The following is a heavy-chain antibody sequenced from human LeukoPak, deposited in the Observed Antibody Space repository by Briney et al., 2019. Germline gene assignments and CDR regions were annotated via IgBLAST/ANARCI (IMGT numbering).Heavy chain of an antibody. CDR2: ISAYNGNT. Sequence: GASVKVSCKASGYIFTNYGMNWVRQAPGQGLEWVGWISAYNGNTNYAQKLQGRVTMTTDTSTSTAYMELRSLRSDDTAVYYCARGHYDILTGYRNLDYWGQGTLVTVSS. CDR3: ARGHYDILTGYRNLDY. D-gene: IGHD3-9*01. J-gene: IGHJ4*02. V-gene: IGHV1-18*01. CDR1: GYIFTNYG.